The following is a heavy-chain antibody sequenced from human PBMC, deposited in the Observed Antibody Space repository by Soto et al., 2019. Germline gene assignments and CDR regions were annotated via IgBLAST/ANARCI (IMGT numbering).Heavy chain of an antibody. CDR2: MNPNSGNT. CDR1: GYTFTSYD. Sequence: QVQLVQSGAEVKKPGASVKVSCKASGYTFTSYDINWVRQATGQGLEWMGWMNPNSGNTGYAQKFQGRVTMTRNTSISTAHMELSSLSSEDTAVYYCARGGIYYYYYGMDVWGQGTTVTVSS. CDR3: ARGGIYYYYYGMDV. V-gene: IGHV1-8*01. D-gene: IGHD2-15*01. J-gene: IGHJ6*02.